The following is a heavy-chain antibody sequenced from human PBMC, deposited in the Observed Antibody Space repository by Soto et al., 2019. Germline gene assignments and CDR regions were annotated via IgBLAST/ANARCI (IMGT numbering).Heavy chain of an antibody. Sequence: PSETLSLTCTVSERSFSSGGYYWTWIRQHPGKGLEWIGYIYYSGSTYYNPSLKSRVTISVDTPKNQFSLKLSSVPGADKAVYYCARDRRYGGGAFGIWGQGTMVTVSS. J-gene: IGHJ3*02. CDR3: ARDRRYGGGAFGI. D-gene: IGHD3-10*01. CDR1: ERSFSSGGYY. CDR2: IYYSGST. V-gene: IGHV4-31*03.